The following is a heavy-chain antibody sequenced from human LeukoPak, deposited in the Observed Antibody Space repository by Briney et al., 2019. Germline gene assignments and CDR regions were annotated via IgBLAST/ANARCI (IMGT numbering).Heavy chain of an antibody. J-gene: IGHJ3*02. D-gene: IGHD1-14*01. CDR2: IYDSGTT. Sequence: SETLSLTCTVSGGSFGNYYWSWIRQPPGKGLEWIGYIYDSGTTNYNPFLKSRVTISVDTATNQFSLKLRSVTAADTAVYYCARLPYRSSAFDIWGQGTMVSVSS. CDR1: GGSFGNYY. CDR3: ARLPYRSSAFDI. V-gene: IGHV4-59*01.